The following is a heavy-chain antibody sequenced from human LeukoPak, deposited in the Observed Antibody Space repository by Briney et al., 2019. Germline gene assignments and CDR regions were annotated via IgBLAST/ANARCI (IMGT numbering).Heavy chain of an antibody. J-gene: IGHJ5*02. CDR3: ARQLRIAARRGYWFDP. V-gene: IGHV4-4*07. D-gene: IGHD6-6*01. Sequence: PSETLSLTCTVSGGSISSYYWSWIRQPAGKGLEWIGRVYTSGSTNYNPSLKSRVTMSVDTSKNQFSLKLSSVTAADTAVYYCARQLRIAARRGYWFDPWGQGTLVTVSS. CDR2: VYTSGST. CDR1: GGSISSYY.